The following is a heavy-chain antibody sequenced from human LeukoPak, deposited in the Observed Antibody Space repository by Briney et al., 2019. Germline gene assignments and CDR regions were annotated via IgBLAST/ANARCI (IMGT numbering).Heavy chain of an antibody. CDR2: ISSSGSTI. CDR1: GFTFSDYY. J-gene: IGHJ6*03. Sequence: GGSLRLSCAASGFTFSDYYMSWIRQAPGKGLEWVSYISSSGSTIYYADSVKGRFTISRDNAKNSLYLQMNSLRAEDTAVYYCARDRSGSYYYYYYMDVWGKGTTVTVSS. D-gene: IGHD1-26*01. V-gene: IGHV3-11*04. CDR3: ARDRSGSYYYYYYMDV.